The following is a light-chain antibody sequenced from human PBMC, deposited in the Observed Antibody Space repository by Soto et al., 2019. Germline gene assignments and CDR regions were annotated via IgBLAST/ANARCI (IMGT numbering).Light chain of an antibody. CDR1: QSVSSN. CDR3: QQYNNWPRLT. Sequence: EIVMTQSPATLSVSPGERATLSCRASQSVSSNLAWYQQKPGQAPRLLIYGASTRATGIPARFSGSGSGTEFTITISSLQSEDFAVYYCQQYNNWPRLTVGGRTKVEI. V-gene: IGKV3-15*01. J-gene: IGKJ4*01. CDR2: GAS.